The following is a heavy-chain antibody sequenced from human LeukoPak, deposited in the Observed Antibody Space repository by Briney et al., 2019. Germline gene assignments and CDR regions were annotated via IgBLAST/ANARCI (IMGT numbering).Heavy chain of an antibody. CDR2: ISSSSSYI. CDR1: GFTFSSYS. V-gene: IGHV3-21*01. D-gene: IGHD6-13*01. CDR3: ARDPGGSSWTPYYFDY. J-gene: IGHJ4*02. Sequence: GGSLRLSCAASGFTFSSYSMNWVRQAPGKGLEWVSSISSSSSYIYYADSVKGRFTISRDNAKNSLYLQMNSLRAEDTAVYYCARDPGGSSWTPYYFDYWGQGTLVTVSS.